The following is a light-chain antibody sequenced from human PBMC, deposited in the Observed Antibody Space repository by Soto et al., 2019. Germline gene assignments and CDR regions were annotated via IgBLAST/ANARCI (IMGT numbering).Light chain of an antibody. Sequence: DIQMTQSPSTLSASVGDRVTITCRASQRIGRSLAWYKQKPGKAPKLLIFKASTLESGVPSRFSGSGSGTEFTLTINSLQPDDFATYYCQQCDSSSYTFCQGTKLDIK. CDR1: QRIGRS. CDR2: KAS. J-gene: IGKJ2*01. CDR3: QQCDSSSYT. V-gene: IGKV1-5*03.